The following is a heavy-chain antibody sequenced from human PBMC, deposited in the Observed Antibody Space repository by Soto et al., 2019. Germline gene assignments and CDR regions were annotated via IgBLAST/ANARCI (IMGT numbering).Heavy chain of an antibody. CDR3: ARHGPRVYYDNSDYYYYGMDV. CDR1: GYSFTIYW. V-gene: IGHV5-51*01. D-gene: IGHD3-22*01. CDR2: IYPGDSDT. J-gene: IGHJ6*02. Sequence: PGESLKISWKGSGYSFTIYWIGWVRQMPGKGLALMGIIYPGDSDTRYSLSFQGQVTISADKSISTAYLQWSSLKASDTAMYYCARHGPRVYYDNSDYYYYGMDVWGQGTTVTVSS.